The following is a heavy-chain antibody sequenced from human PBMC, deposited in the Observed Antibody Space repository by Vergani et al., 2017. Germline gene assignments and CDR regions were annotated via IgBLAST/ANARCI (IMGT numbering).Heavy chain of an antibody. CDR1: GFTFDDYA. CDR2: ISWNSVSI. Sequence: EVQLVESGGGLVQPGRSLRLSCAASGFTFDDYAMHWVRQAPGKGLGWVSGISWNSVSIYYADSVKGRFTISRDNAKNSLYLQMDSLRAEDTAVYYCVREDCSSTSCYGPDFWGQGTLVTVSS. CDR3: VREDCSSTSCYGPDF. J-gene: IGHJ4*02. D-gene: IGHD2-2*01. V-gene: IGHV3-9*01.